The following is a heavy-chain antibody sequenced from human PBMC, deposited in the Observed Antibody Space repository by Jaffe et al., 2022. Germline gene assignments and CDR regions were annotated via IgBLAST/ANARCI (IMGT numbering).Heavy chain of an antibody. D-gene: IGHD1-26*01. Sequence: EVQLVESGGGLVQPGGSLRLSCAASGFTFSSYEMNWVRQAPGKGLEWVSYISSSGSTIYYADSVKGRFTISRDNAKNSLYLQMNSLRAEDTAVYYCARVRAAGAGATNRYFQHWGQGTLVTVSS. J-gene: IGHJ1*01. CDR2: ISSSGSTI. CDR3: ARVRAAGAGATNRYFQH. CDR1: GFTFSSYE. V-gene: IGHV3-48*03.